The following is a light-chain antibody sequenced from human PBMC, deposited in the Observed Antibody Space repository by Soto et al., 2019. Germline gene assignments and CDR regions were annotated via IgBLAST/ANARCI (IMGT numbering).Light chain of an antibody. V-gene: IGKV1-5*03. J-gene: IGKJ1*01. CDR1: QTISSW. CDR3: QDYNWYSEA. CDR2: KAS. Sequence: DIVCCRDIQTISSWLAWYQQKPGKAPKILIYKASTLKSGVPSRVCCSGARTACTRTISSLQPDDVETYFCQDYNWYSEAFGEGTKVDIK.